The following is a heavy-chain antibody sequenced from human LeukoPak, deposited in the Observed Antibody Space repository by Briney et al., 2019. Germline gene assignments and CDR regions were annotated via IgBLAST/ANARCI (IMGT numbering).Heavy chain of an antibody. CDR2: INSDGSST. V-gene: IGHV3-74*01. CDR1: GFTFSSYW. J-gene: IGHJ4*02. Sequence: GGSLRLSCAASGFTFSSYWMHWVRQAPGKGLVWVSRINSDGSSTSYADSVKGRFTISRDNAKNTLYLQMNSLRAEDTAVHYCARPRQYYYDSSGYYYDYWGQGTLVTVSS. CDR3: ARPRQYYYDSSGYYYDY. D-gene: IGHD3-22*01.